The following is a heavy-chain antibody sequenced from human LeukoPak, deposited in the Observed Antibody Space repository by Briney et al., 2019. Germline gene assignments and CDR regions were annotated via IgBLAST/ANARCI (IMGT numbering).Heavy chain of an antibody. J-gene: IGHJ4*02. CDR1: GGSFSGYY. CDR2: INHSGST. D-gene: IGHD3-22*01. CDR3: ARHFDYDSSGPLLNYFDY. V-gene: IGHV4-34*01. Sequence: SETLSLTCAVYGGSFSGYYWSWIRQPPGKGLEWIGAINHSGSTNYNPSLKSRVTISVDTSKNQFSLKLSSVTAADTAVYYCARHFDYDSSGPLLNYFDYWGQGTLVTVSS.